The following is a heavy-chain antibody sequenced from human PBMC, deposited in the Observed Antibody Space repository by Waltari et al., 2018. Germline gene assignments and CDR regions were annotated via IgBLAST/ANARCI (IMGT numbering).Heavy chain of an antibody. CDR1: GGSFSGYY. J-gene: IGHJ4*02. CDR3: ARGHLGSSSSKEVHYFDY. CDR2: INHSGST. D-gene: IGHD6-6*01. Sequence: QVQLQQWGAGLLKPSETLSLTCAVYGGSFSGYYWSWIRQPPGKGLEWIGEINHSGSTNYNPSLKSRVTISVDTSKNQFSLKLSSVTAADTAVYYCARGHLGSSSSKEVHYFDYWGQGTLVTVSS. V-gene: IGHV4-34*01.